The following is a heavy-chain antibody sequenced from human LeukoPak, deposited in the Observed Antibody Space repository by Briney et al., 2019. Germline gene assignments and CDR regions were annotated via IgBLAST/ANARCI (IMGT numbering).Heavy chain of an antibody. CDR1: GGSISSYY. D-gene: IGHD6-13*01. CDR2: IYYSGST. J-gene: IGHJ4*02. Sequence: SETLSLTCTVSGGSISSYYWSWIRQPPGKGLEWIGYIYYSGSTNYNPSLKSRVTISVDTSKNQFSLKLSSATAADTAVYYCARQGSGSSWYDRRVQIDYWGQGTLVTVSS. V-gene: IGHV4-59*08. CDR3: ARQGSGSSWYDRRVQIDY.